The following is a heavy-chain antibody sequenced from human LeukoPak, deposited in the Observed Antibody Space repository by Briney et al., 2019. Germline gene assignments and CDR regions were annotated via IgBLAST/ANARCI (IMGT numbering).Heavy chain of an antibody. CDR1: GGSISSGDYY. CDR3: VRSVVVTAKSGAYAFDI. Sequence: SETLSLTCTVSGGSISSGDYYWSWIRQPPGKGLEWIEYIYYSGSTYYNPSLKSRVTISVDTSKNQFSLKLSSVTAADTAVYYCVRSVVVTAKSGAYAFDIWGQGTMVTVSS. D-gene: IGHD2-21*02. J-gene: IGHJ3*02. V-gene: IGHV4-30-4*01. CDR2: IYYSGST.